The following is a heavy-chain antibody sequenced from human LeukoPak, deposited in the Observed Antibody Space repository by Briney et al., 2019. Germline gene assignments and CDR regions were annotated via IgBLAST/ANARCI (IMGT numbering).Heavy chain of an antibody. V-gene: IGHV3-74*01. CDR2: INGDGSST. J-gene: IGHJ5*02. Sequence: PGGSLRLSCTASGFTLSYYWMHWLPQGPGKGLVGVSTINGDGSSTNYADSVKGRFTISRDNAKNTLYLEMNSLRVEDTAVYYCARDPRNKGFDPWGQGTLVTVSS. D-gene: IGHD1/OR15-1a*01. CDR3: ARDPRNKGFDP. CDR1: GFTLSYYW.